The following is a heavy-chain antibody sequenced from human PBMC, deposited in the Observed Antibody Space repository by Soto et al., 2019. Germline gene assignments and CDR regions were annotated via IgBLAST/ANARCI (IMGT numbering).Heavy chain of an antibody. CDR2: IYYSGTT. CDR1: GGSVSSGSYY. Sequence: SETLSLTCIVSGGSVSSGSYYWSWIRQPPGKGLEWIGCIYYSGTTNYNPSLKSRVTISVDTSKNQFSLKLRSVTAADTAVYYCASLYDTSVYYELGSKYFDYWGQGALVTVSS. V-gene: IGHV4-61*01. J-gene: IGHJ4*02. D-gene: IGHD3-22*01. CDR3: ASLYDTSVYYELGSKYFDY.